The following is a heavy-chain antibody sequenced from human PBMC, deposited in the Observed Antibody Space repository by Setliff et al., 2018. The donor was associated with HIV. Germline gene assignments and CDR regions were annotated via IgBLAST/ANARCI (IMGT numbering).Heavy chain of an antibody. D-gene: IGHD3-3*01. CDR3: ARALLVWSLDYFYYMDV. Sequence: QPGGSLRLSCAASGFTFSSYAMHWVRQAPGKGLEWVAVISYDGSNKYYADSVKGRFTISRDNSKNTLYLQMNSLRAEDTAVYYCARALLVWSLDYFYYMDVWGKGTTVTVSS. J-gene: IGHJ6*03. CDR2: ISYDGSNK. V-gene: IGHV3-30*04. CDR1: GFTFSSYA.